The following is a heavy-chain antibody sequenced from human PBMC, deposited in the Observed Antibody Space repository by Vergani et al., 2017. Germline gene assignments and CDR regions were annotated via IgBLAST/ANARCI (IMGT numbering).Heavy chain of an antibody. Sequence: EVQLVESGGGLVKPGGSLRLSCAASGFTFSNAWMSWVRQAPGKGLEWVGRIKSKTDGGTTDYAAPVKGRFTISRDNSKNTLYLQMNSLRAEDTAVYYCAKVAGSYYVDAFDIWGQGTMVTVSS. J-gene: IGHJ3*02. CDR3: AKVAGSYYVDAFDI. V-gene: IGHV3-15*01. CDR1: GFTFSNAW. D-gene: IGHD1-26*01. CDR2: IKSKTDGGTT.